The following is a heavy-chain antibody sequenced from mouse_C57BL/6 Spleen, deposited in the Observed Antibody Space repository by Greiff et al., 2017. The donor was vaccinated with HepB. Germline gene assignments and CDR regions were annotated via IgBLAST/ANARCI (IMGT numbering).Heavy chain of an antibody. J-gene: IGHJ1*03. CDR2: IYPRDGST. CDR3: ARREDYYGSSGYFDV. Sequence: QVQLQQSDAELVKPGASVKISCKVSGYTFTDHTIHWMKQRPEQGLEWIGYIYPRDGSTKYNEKFKGKATLTADKSSSTAYMQLNSLTSEDSAVDFCARREDYYGSSGYFDVWGTGTTVTVSS. CDR1: GYTFTDHT. D-gene: IGHD1-1*01. V-gene: IGHV1-78*01.